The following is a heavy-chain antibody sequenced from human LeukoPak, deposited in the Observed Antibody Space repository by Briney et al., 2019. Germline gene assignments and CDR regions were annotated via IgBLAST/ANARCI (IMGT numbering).Heavy chain of an antibody. CDR2: IWYDGSNK. V-gene: IGHV3-33*01. Sequence: GGSLRLSCAASGFTFSSYGMHWVRQAPGKGLEWVAVIWYDGSNKYYADSVKGRFTISRDNAKNSLYLQMNSLRAEDTAVYYCARHLERTYFDYWGQGTLVTVSS. J-gene: IGHJ4*02. CDR3: ARHLERTYFDY. CDR1: GFTFSSYG. D-gene: IGHD1-1*01.